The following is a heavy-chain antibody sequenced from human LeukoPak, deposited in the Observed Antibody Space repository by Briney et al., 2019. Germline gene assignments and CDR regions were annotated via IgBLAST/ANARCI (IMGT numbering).Heavy chain of an antibody. D-gene: IGHD3-10*01. J-gene: IGHJ4*02. CDR3: AKVAKYYYGSETYFFFED. V-gene: IGHV4-4*07. Sequence: PSETLSLTCTVSGGSISTYYWSWIRQPVGKGLEWIGHIKTSGSTHYNPSLRSRITMSVDTPKNQFSLNLSSVTAADTAVYYCAKVAKYYYGSETYFFFEDWGQGTLVTVSS. CDR2: IKTSGST. CDR1: GGSISTYY.